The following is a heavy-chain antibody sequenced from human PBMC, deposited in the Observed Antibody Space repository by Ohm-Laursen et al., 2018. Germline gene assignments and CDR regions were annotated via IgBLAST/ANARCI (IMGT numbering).Heavy chain of an antibody. V-gene: IGHV3-53*01. J-gene: IGHJ4*02. CDR3: ARDQWGSRDGYNPDY. Sequence: SLRLSCAASGFTVTTYYMTWVRQAPGKGLEWVSIINDGGTTNYADSVRGRFTISRDISKNTFYLQMDSLRTDDTAVYYCARDQWGSRDGYNPDYWGQGTLVTVSS. CDR1: GFTVTTYY. CDR2: INDGGTT. D-gene: IGHD5-24*01.